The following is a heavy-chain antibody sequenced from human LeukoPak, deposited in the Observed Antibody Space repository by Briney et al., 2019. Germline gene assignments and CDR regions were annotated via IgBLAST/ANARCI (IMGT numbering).Heavy chain of an antibody. CDR3: ARGGDSSGFYYYFDY. J-gene: IGHJ4*02. V-gene: IGHV4-34*01. CDR1: GGSFNGYY. D-gene: IGHD3-22*01. CDR2: IYHSGNT. Sequence: PSETLSLTCAVYGGSFNGYYWSWIRQPPGKDLEWIGYIYHSGNTYYNPSLKSRVTISVDRSKNQFSLKLTSVTAADTAVYYCARGGDSSGFYYYFDYWGQGTLVTVSS.